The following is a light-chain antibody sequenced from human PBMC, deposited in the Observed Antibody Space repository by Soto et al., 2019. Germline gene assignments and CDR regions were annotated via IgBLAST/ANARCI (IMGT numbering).Light chain of an antibody. Sequence: EIVMTQSPATLSVSPGERATLSCRASQSVSSNLAWYQQNPGQAPRLLIYGASTRATGIPARFSGSGSGTEFTLTISSLQSEECAVYYCQQYSNWPRTFGLGTKVEIK. J-gene: IGKJ1*01. CDR3: QQYSNWPRT. CDR2: GAS. CDR1: QSVSSN. V-gene: IGKV3-15*01.